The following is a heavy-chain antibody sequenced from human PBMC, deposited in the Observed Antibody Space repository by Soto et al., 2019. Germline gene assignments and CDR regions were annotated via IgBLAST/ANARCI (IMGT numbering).Heavy chain of an antibody. J-gene: IGHJ6*02. CDR3: ARDARVYDSSGYVYYGMDV. V-gene: IGHV3-53*01. Sequence: PGGSLRLACAASGFTVSSNYMSWVRQAPGKGLEWVSVIYSGGSTYYADSVKGRFTISRDNSKNTLYLQMNSLRAEDTAVYYCARDARVYDSSGYVYYGMDVWGQGTTVTVSS. CDR2: IYSGGST. D-gene: IGHD3-22*01. CDR1: GFTVSSNY.